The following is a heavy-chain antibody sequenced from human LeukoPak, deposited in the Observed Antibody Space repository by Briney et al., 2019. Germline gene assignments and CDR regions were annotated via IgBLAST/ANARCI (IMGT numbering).Heavy chain of an antibody. V-gene: IGHV1-69*05. CDR2: IIPIFGTA. D-gene: IGHD4-17*01. Sequence: SVKVSCKASGGTFSSYAISWVRQAPGQGLEWMGRIIPIFGTANYAQKFQGRVTTTTDESTSTAYMELSSLRSEDTAVYYCARDRTVTTNWFDPWGQGTLVTVSS. CDR3: ARDRTVTTNWFDP. J-gene: IGHJ5*02. CDR1: GGTFSSYA.